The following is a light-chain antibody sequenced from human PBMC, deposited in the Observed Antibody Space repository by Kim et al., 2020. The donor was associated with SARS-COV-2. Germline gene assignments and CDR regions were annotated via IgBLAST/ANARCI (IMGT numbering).Light chain of an antibody. CDR2: GKN. CDR1: SLRSYY. CDR3: NSRDSNDNVV. V-gene: IGLV3-19*01. Sequence: SYELTQDPAVSVALGQTVRITCQGDSLRSYYATWYQQKPGQAPILVIYGKNKRPSGIPDRFSGSSSGNTASLTITGTQAGDEADYYCNSRDSNDNVVFGG. J-gene: IGLJ2*01.